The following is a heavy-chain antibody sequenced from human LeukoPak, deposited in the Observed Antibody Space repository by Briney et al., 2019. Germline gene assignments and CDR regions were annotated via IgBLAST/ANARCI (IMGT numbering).Heavy chain of an antibody. CDR3: ARDTRAVITRTGFDY. Sequence: PWETLSLTCAVYGGSFSGYYWSWIRQPPGKGLEWIGEINHSGSTNYNPSLKSRVTISVDTSKNQFSLKLSSVTAADTAVYYCARDTRAVITRTGFDYWGQGTLVTVSS. J-gene: IGHJ4*02. CDR2: INHSGST. CDR1: GGSFSGYY. D-gene: IGHD3-22*01. V-gene: IGHV4-34*01.